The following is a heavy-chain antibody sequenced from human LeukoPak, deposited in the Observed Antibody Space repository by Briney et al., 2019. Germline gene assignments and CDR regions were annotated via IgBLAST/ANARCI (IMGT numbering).Heavy chain of an antibody. CDR2: IVVFSGNT. CDR3: AAAYRYFYDRGGYFDY. V-gene: IGHV1-58*02. Sequence: GASVNVSCKDSGFTFTTSAMQWVRQARRQRGEWIGWIVVFSGNTNYEQKFQERLTITSDMSTSTAYMELSSLRSDDTAVYYCAAAYRYFYDRGGYFDYWGQGTLVTVSS. J-gene: IGHJ4*02. D-gene: IGHD3-22*01. CDR1: GFTFTTSA.